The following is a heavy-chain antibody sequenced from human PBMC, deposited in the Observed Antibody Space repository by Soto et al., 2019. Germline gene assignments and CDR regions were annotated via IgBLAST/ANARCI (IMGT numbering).Heavy chain of an antibody. V-gene: IGHV1-18*04. CDR1: GYTFTSYG. CDR2: ISAYNGNT. J-gene: IGHJ4*02. Sequence: QVQLVQSGAEVKKPGASVKVSCKASGYTFTSYGISWVRQAPGQGLEWMGWISAYNGNTNYAQKLQGRVTMTTDTSASTANVELRILRYDDRVVYDGARSAQTGTYDSSGYVVDYWGQGTLVTVSS. CDR3: ARSAQTGTYDSSGYVVDY. D-gene: IGHD3-22*01.